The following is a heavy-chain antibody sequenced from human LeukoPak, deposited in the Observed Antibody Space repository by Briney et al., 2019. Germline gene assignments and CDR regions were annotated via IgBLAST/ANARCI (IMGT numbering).Heavy chain of an antibody. J-gene: IGHJ4*02. D-gene: IGHD6-19*01. Sequence: GESLKISCKGSGYSFTSYWIGWVRQMPGKGLGWMGIIYPGDSDTRYSPSFQGQVTISADKSISTAYLQWSSLKASDTAMYYCARQGPVIGSGWYLYYFDYWGQGTLVTVSS. CDR1: GYSFTSYW. CDR2: IYPGDSDT. CDR3: ARQGPVIGSGWYLYYFDY. V-gene: IGHV5-51*01.